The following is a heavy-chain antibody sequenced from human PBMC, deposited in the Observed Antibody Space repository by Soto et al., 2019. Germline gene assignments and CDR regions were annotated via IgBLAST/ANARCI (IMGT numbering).Heavy chain of an antibody. CDR3: AKGVAGLYDLDY. J-gene: IGHJ4*02. V-gene: IGHV3-9*01. Sequence: EVQLVESGGGLVQPGRSLRLSCAASGFTFDDYAMHWVRQAPGKGLEWVSGISWNVGSIAYADSVKGRFTISRDNAKNSLYLQMNRLRAEDTALYDWAKGVAGLYDLDYWGPGTLVTVSS. CDR2: ISWNVGSI. CDR1: GFTFDDYA. D-gene: IGHD3-3*01.